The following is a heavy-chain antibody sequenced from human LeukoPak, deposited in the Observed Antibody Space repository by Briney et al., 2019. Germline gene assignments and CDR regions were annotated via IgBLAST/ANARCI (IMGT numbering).Heavy chain of an antibody. CDR3: ARDYYDSSGYYYARRWGGFDY. CDR1: GYTFTSYY. D-gene: IGHD3-22*01. CDR2: INPSGGST. Sequence: ASVKVSCKASGYTFTSYYMHWVRQAPGQGLEWMGIINPSGGSTSYAQKFQGRVTMTRDMSTSTVYMELSSLRSEDTAVYYCARDYYDSSGYYYARRWGGFDYWGQGTLVTVSS. J-gene: IGHJ4*02. V-gene: IGHV1-46*01.